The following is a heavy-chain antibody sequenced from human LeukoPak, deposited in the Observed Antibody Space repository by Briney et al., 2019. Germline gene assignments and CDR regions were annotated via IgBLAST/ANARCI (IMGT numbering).Heavy chain of an antibody. J-gene: IGHJ3*02. CDR3: ARVRLDSSERYLDAFEN. D-gene: IGHD6-19*01. CDR1: VFAFSSNY. V-gene: IGHV3-53*01. Sequence: GRSLRLSHAASVFAFSSNYMSWVPEAPAKGLEGGSSIYSGGSTCYADSVKGRLTISRDTSKNTVYLEMNSLRAEDTAVYYCARVRLDSSERYLDAFENWGQGTMVTVSS. CDR2: IYSGGST.